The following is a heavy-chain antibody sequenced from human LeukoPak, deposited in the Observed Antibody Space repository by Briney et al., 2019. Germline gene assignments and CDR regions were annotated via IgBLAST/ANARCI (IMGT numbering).Heavy chain of an antibody. CDR1: GFAFSSYW. Sequence: LSGGSLRLSCAASGFAFSSYWMHWVRQAPGKGLVWVSRINSDGSSTSYADSVKGRFTISRDNSKNTLYLQMNSLRAEDTAVYYCAKEYSGYDFDYWGQGTLVTVSS. CDR3: AKEYSGYDFDY. CDR2: INSDGSST. D-gene: IGHD5-12*01. V-gene: IGHV3-74*01. J-gene: IGHJ4*02.